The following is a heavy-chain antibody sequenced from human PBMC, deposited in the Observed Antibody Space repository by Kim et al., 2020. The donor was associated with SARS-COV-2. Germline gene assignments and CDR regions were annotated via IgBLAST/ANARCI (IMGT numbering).Heavy chain of an antibody. CDR2: MSYDGSKK. CDR3: ARDSVDSGSYLDS. V-gene: IGHV3-30*04. J-gene: IGHJ4*02. CDR1: GFSFSRHA. Sequence: GGSLRLSCAAFGFSFSRHAMHWVRQAPGKGLEWVAVMSYDGSKKHYADSVKGRFNISRDNSKYTVYLQMNSLRVEDTALYYCARDSVDSGSYLDSWGQGT. D-gene: IGHD3-10*01.